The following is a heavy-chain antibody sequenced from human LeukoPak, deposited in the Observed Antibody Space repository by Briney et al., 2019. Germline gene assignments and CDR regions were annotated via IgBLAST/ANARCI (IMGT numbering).Heavy chain of an antibody. CDR2: ISNNGGYT. CDR3: AKQLGYCSDGSCYLPY. D-gene: IGHD2-15*01. Sequence: AGGSLRLSCAASSITFTKAWMNWVRQAPGKGLEWVSAISNNGGYTYYADSVQGRFTISRDNSKSTLCLQMNSLRAEDTAVYYCAKQLGYCSDGSCYLPYWGQGTLVTVSS. V-gene: IGHV3-23*01. J-gene: IGHJ4*02. CDR1: SITFTKAW.